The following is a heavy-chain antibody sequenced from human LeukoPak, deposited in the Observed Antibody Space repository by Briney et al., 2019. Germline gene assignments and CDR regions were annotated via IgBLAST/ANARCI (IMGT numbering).Heavy chain of an antibody. D-gene: IGHD4-17*01. CDR3: ARSGTTVTTGSFLD. CDR1: GGSISSYY. J-gene: IGHJ4*02. V-gene: IGHV4-59*08. CDR2: IYYSGST. Sequence: PSETLSLTCTVSGGSISSYYWSWIRQPPGKGLEWIGYIYYSGSTNYNPSLKSRVTISVDTSKNQFSLKLSSVTAADTAVYYCARSGTTVTTGSFLDWGQGTLVTVSS.